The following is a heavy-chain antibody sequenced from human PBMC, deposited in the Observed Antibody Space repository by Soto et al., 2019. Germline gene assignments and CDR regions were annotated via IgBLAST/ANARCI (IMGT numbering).Heavy chain of an antibody. D-gene: IGHD1-20*01. CDR1: GGSISSYY. CDR3: ARGITGSRGHFYYYMDV. J-gene: IGHJ6*03. Sequence: SETLSLTCTVSGGSISSYYWSWIRQTPGEGLEWIGYIYYSGSTDYIPSLKSRVTISVDTSNNQFSLRLSSVTAADTAIYYCARGITGSRGHFYYYMDVWGKGTTVTVSS. V-gene: IGHV4-59*01. CDR2: IYYSGST.